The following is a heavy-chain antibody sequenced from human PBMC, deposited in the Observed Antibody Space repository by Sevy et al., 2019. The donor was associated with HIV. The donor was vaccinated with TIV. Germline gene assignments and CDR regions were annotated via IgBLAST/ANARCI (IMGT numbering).Heavy chain of an antibody. CDR2: IYYSGST. CDR1: GGSISSGGYY. CDR3: ARDLSGGNTAMPRGYFDY. V-gene: IGHV4-31*03. Sequence: SETLSLTCTVSGGSISSGGYYWSWIRQHPGKGLEWIGYIYYSGSTYYNPSLKSRVTISVDTSKNRFSLKLSSVTAADMAVYYCARDLSGGNTAMPRGYFDYWGQGTLVTVSS. D-gene: IGHD5-18*01. J-gene: IGHJ4*02.